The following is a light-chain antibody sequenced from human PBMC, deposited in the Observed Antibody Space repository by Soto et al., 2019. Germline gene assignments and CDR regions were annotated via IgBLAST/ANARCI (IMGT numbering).Light chain of an antibody. CDR2: WAS. CDR1: LSVFYSSNNQNY. V-gene: IGKV4-1*01. J-gene: IGKJ4*01. CDR3: QQYYTTLAPT. Sequence: DIVMTQSPDSLTVSLGERATINCKSSLSVFYSSNNQNYLAWYQHKPGQPPKLLIYWASTRESGVPDRFSGSGSGTDFTLTISSLQAEDVAVYYCQQYYTTLAPTFSGGTKVEIK.